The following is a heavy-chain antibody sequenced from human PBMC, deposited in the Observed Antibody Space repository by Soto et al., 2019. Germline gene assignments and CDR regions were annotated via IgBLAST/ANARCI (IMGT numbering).Heavy chain of an antibody. CDR1: GFTFSGSW. Sequence: EVQLVESGGGLVQPGGSLNLSCAASGFTFSGSWMHWVRQAPGKGLVWVSRINGDGSGTSYADFVKGRFTISRDDAKNTLFLQMNGLRAEDTAVYYCARGIFGSGTANDYWGQGTLVTVSS. D-gene: IGHD3-10*01. V-gene: IGHV3-74*01. J-gene: IGHJ4*02. CDR3: ARGIFGSGTANDY. CDR2: INGDGSGT.